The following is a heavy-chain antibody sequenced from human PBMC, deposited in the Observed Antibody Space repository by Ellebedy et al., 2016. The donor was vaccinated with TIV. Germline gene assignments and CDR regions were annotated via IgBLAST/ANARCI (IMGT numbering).Heavy chain of an antibody. CDR2: ISDDATNQ. CDR3: ARARTYSAWPTEVGYMDI. CDR1: GFTFSSFG. J-gene: IGHJ6*03. D-gene: IGHD1-26*01. V-gene: IGHV3-30*03. Sequence: GESLKISCAASGFTFSSFGIHWVRQAPGKGLEWVGVISDDATNQYYVASVKGRFTISRDNSQSTLFLQMKNVRPEDTAVYYCARARTYSAWPTEVGYMDIWGTGTTVTVSS.